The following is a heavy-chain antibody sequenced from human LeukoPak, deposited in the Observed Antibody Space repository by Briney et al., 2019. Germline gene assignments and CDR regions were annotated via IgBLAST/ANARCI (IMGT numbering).Heavy chain of an antibody. J-gene: IGHJ6*03. V-gene: IGHV1-69*05. CDR1: GGTFSSYA. Sequence: ASVKVSCKASGGTFSSYAISWVRQAPGQGLEWMGGIIPIFGTVNYAQKFQGRVTITTDESTSTAYMELSSLRSEDTAVYYCAVRGSSNYDLSRYYYYYMDVWGKGTTVTVSS. CDR2: IIPIFGTV. CDR3: AVRGSSNYDLSRYYYYYMDV. D-gene: IGHD4-11*01.